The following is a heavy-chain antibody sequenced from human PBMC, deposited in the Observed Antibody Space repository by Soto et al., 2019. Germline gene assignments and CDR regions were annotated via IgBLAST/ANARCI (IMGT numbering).Heavy chain of an antibody. CDR2: ISSSSSYT. J-gene: IGHJ4*02. V-gene: IGHV3-11*05. Sequence: QVQLVESGGGLVKPGGSLRLSCAASGFTFSDYYMSWIRQAPGKGLEWVSYISSSSSYTNYADSVKGRFTISRDNAKNSLYLQMNSLRAEDTAVYYCASHKGIQLWSLPGYWGQGTLVTVSS. D-gene: IGHD5-18*01. CDR1: GFTFSDYY. CDR3: ASHKGIQLWSLPGY.